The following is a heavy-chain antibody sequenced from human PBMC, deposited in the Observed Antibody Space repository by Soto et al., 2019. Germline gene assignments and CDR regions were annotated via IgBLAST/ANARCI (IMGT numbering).Heavy chain of an antibody. J-gene: IGHJ6*02. D-gene: IGHD2-2*01. Sequence: GGSLRHSCAASGFTFSNAWMNWVRKAPGKGLEWVGRIKSKTDGGTTDCAAPVKGRFTISRDDSKNTLYLQMNSLKTEDTAVYYCTTDSGCSSTSCYSPRYYYYYGMDVWGQGTTVTSP. CDR1: GFTFSNAW. CDR2: IKSKTDGGTT. V-gene: IGHV3-15*07. CDR3: TTDSGCSSTSCYSPRYYYYYGMDV.